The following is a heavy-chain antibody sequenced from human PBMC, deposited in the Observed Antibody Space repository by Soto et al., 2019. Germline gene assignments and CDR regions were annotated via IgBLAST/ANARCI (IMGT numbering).Heavy chain of an antibody. J-gene: IGHJ6*03. CDR2: IYYSGST. CDR1: GGSISSGGYY. CDR3: TRHTYSGYGPRLYYYYYYMDV. D-gene: IGHD5-12*01. V-gene: IGHV4-61*08. Sequence: SETLSLTCTVSGGSISSGGYYWSWIRQHPGKGLEWIGYIYYSGSTNYNPSLKSRVTISVDTSKNQFSLKLSSVTAADTAVYYCTRHTYSGYGPRLYYYYYYMDVWGKGTTVTVSS.